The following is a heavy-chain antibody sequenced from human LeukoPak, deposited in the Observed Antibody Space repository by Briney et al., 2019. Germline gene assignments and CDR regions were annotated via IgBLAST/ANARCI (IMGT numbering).Heavy chain of an antibody. Sequence: GASVKVSCRASGYTFTGYYMHWVRQAPGQGLEWMGRINPNSGGTNYAQKFQGRVTMTRDTSISTAYMELSRLRSDDTAVYYCARGYCGGDCYGLFDYWGQGNLVTVSS. CDR1: GYTFTGYY. CDR3: ARGYCGGDCYGLFDY. D-gene: IGHD2-21*02. V-gene: IGHV1-2*06. J-gene: IGHJ4*02. CDR2: INPNSGGT.